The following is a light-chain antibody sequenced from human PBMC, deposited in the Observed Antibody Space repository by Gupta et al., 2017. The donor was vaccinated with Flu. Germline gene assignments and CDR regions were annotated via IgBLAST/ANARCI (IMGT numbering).Light chain of an antibody. CDR2: DAS. CDR1: RTINIY. V-gene: IGKV3-11*01. Sequence: DIVLTHSAATLPLSPGDRAVRSCRASRTINIYLAWYQQRPGQPPRLLMFDASKRAAGIPDRFSGSGSGTDFTLTISTLEPEDFAVYYCQQRSSRPRYTFGQGTKVE. J-gene: IGKJ2*01. CDR3: QQRSSRPRYT.